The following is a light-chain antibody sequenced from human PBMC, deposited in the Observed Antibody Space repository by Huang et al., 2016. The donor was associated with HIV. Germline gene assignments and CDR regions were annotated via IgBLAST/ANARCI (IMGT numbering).Light chain of an antibody. CDR1: RSVSTN. CDR3: HQYNNWLLS. Sequence: EIVMTQSPATLSVSPGERVTLSCRANRSVSTNLAWYQQRPGQAPRLLSYGSSTRAPGIPARFSGRGSGTDFSLTISSLQSEDFALYYCHQYNNWLLSFGGGTRVDI. J-gene: IGKJ4*01. V-gene: IGKV3-15*01. CDR2: GSS.